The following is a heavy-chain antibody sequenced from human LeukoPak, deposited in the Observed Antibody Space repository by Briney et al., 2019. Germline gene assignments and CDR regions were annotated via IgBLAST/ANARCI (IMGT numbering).Heavy chain of an antibody. D-gene: IGHD3-3*01. V-gene: IGHV1-8*02. CDR1: GYTFTGYY. CDR2: MNPNSGNT. J-gene: IGHJ6*03. CDR3: ATVSNFWSGSMDV. Sequence: ASVKVSCKASGYTFTGYYMHWVRQAPGQGLEWMGWMNPNSGNTGYAQKFQGRVTMTRNTSISTAYMELSSLRSEDTAVYYCATVSNFWSGSMDVWGKGTTVTVSS.